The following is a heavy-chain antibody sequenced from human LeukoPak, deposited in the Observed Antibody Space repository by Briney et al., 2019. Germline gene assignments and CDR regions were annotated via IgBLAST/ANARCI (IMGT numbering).Heavy chain of an antibody. D-gene: IGHD5-24*01. CDR2: IKQDGSKK. V-gene: IGHV3-7*04. Sequence: GGSLRLSCVASGFPFSSYWMTWVRQAPGKGPEWVANIKQDGSKKSYVDSVKGRFTISRDNAKNSLYLQMNNLRAEDTAIYYCTRVGYIDEGIDYWGQGTLVTVSS. CDR3: TRVGYIDEGIDY. CDR1: GFPFSSYW. J-gene: IGHJ4*02.